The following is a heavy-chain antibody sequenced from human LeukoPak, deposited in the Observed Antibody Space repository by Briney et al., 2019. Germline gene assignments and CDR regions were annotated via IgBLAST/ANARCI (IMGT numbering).Heavy chain of an antibody. CDR1: GYSISSGYY. Sequence: SETLSLTCTVSGYSISSGYYWGWIRQPPGKGLGWIGSIYHSGSTYYNPSLKSRVTISVDTSKNQFSLKLSSVTAADTAVYYCASRGRPYSSSWEYWGQGTLVTVSS. J-gene: IGHJ4*02. V-gene: IGHV4-38-2*02. CDR3: ASRGRPYSSSWEY. D-gene: IGHD6-13*01. CDR2: IYHSGST.